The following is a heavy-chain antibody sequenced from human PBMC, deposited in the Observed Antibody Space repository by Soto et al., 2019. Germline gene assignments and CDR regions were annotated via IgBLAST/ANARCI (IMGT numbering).Heavy chain of an antibody. V-gene: IGHV3-11*01. Sequence: GGSLRLSCAASGFTFSDYYMSWIRQAPGKGLEWVSYISSSGSTIYYADSVKGRFTISRDNAKNSLYLQMNSLRAEDTAVYYCARDRGVGDYENKRFDYWGQGTLVTVSS. J-gene: IGHJ4*02. D-gene: IGHD4-17*01. CDR2: ISSSGSTI. CDR1: GFTFSDYY. CDR3: ARDRGVGDYENKRFDY.